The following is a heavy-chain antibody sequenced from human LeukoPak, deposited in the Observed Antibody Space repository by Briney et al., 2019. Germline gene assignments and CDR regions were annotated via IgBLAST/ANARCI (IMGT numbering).Heavy chain of an antibody. Sequence: ASVTVSCKASGYTFTSYGISWVRQAPGQGLEWMGWISAYNGNTNYAQKLQGRVTMTTDTSTSTAYMELRSLRSDDTAVYYCAGTTAARSFGYWGQGTLVTVSS. CDR1: GYTFTSYG. J-gene: IGHJ4*02. CDR2: ISAYNGNT. CDR3: AGTTAARSFGY. V-gene: IGHV1-18*01. D-gene: IGHD6-6*01.